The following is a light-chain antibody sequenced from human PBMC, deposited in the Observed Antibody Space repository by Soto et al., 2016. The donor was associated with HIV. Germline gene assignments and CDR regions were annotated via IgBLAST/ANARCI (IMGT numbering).Light chain of an antibody. CDR2: AAS. CDR1: QGISNY. J-gene: IGKJ4*01. Sequence: DIQMTQSPSSLSASVGDRVTITCRASQGISNYLAWYQQKAGKAPKLLISAASTLQSGVPSRFRGSGSGTDFTLTISSLQPEDVATYYCQKYNSAPALTFGGGPRWRSN. V-gene: IGKV1-27*01. CDR3: QKYNSAPALT.